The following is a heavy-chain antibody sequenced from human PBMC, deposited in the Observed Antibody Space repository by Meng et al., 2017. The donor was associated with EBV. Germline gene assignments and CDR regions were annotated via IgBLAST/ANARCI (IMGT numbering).Heavy chain of an antibody. V-gene: IGHV1-69*01. J-gene: IGHJ4*01. CDR1: GGTFSSYA. CDR3: ARAPDNWNDGRYY. D-gene: IGHD1-20*01. Sequence: QGQLVQSGAGVRRPGDPGKVSCKASGGTFSSYAISWVRQAPGQGLEWMGGIIPIFGTANYAQKFQGRVTITADESTSTAYMELSSLRSEDTAVYYCARAPDNWNDGRYYWGHGTLVTVSS. CDR2: IIPIFGTA.